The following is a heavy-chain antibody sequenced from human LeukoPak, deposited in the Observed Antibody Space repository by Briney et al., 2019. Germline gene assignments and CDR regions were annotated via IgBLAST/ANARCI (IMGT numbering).Heavy chain of an antibody. CDR3: AREWEQLVLTYYYYYYMDV. D-gene: IGHD6-6*01. Sequence: HPGGSLRLSCAGSGFTFGGYGMHWFRQTPGKGLEWVAVIAYDGSRAFYADSVKGRFTISRDNAKNSLYLQMNSLRAEDTAVYYCAREWEQLVLTYYYYYYMDVWGKGTTVTVSS. V-gene: IGHV3-33*01. CDR1: GFTFGGYG. J-gene: IGHJ6*03. CDR2: IAYDGSRA.